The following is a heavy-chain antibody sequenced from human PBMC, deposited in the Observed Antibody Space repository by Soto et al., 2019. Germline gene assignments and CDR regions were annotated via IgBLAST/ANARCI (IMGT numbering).Heavy chain of an antibody. V-gene: IGHV3-23*01. Sequence: GGSLRLSCEVSGFTFSSYGMSWVRQAPGKGLEWVSSISGSGDSTYYADSVKGRFTISRDNSKNTLYLQMNSLRAEDTAVYYCARDLSGDYGALDTWGQGTMVTVSS. D-gene: IGHD4-17*01. CDR1: GFTFSSYG. J-gene: IGHJ3*02. CDR2: ISGSGDST. CDR3: ARDLSGDYGALDT.